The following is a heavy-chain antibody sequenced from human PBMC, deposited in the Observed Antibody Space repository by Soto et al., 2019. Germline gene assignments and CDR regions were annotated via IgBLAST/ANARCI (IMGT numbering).Heavy chain of an antibody. J-gene: IGHJ4*02. CDR2: IIPILGIA. D-gene: IGHD3-16*01. V-gene: IGHV1-69*02. CDR1: GGTFSSYT. Sequence: QVQLVQSGAEVKKPGSSVKVSCKASGGTFSSYTISWVRQAPGQGLEWMGRIIPILGIANYAQKFQGRVTITADKSTSTAYVELSSLRSEDKAVYYCARAHYDYIWGFDYWGQGTLVTVSS. CDR3: ARAHYDYIWGFDY.